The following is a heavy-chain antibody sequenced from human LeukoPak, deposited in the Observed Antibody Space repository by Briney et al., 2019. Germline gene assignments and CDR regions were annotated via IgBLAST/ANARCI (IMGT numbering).Heavy chain of an antibody. J-gene: IGHJ4*02. V-gene: IGHV3-7*01. CDR2: IKQDGSEK. D-gene: IGHD6-6*01. CDR3: AREKRGSSSPDY. Sequence: GGSLRLSCAASGFTFSSHWMSWVRQAPGKGLEWVANIKQDGSEKYYVDSVKGRLTISRDNAKNSLYLQMNSLRAEDTAVYYCAREKRGSSSPDYWGQGTLVTVSS. CDR1: GFTFSSHW.